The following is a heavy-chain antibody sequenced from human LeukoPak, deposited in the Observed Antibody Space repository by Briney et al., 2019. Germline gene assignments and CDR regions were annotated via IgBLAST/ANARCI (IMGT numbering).Heavy chain of an antibody. D-gene: IGHD2-8*01. V-gene: IGHV3-23*01. Sequence: PGGSLRLSCATSGFTFSDYVMTWVRWTPGKGLEWVSSISEDDGTTFYADSVKGRFTISRDDSKSTLFLQMNSLRGDDTAVYYCAKVVLLNVYAPGYWGQGILVTVSS. CDR1: GFTFSDYV. CDR2: ISEDDGTT. CDR3: AKVVLLNVYAPGY. J-gene: IGHJ4*02.